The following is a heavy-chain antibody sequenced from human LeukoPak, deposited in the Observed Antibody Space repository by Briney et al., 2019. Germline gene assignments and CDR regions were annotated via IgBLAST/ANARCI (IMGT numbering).Heavy chain of an antibody. D-gene: IGHD6-19*01. CDR2: INPNSGGT. J-gene: IGHJ5*02. Sequence: ASVKVSCKASGYTFTGYYMHWVRQAPGQGLEWMGWINPNSGGTNYAQKFQGRVTMTRDTSISTAYMELSRLRAEDTAVYYCASKDSSGWYEEAWGQGTQVTVSS. CDR3: ASKDSSGWYEEA. CDR1: GYTFTGYY. V-gene: IGHV1-2*02.